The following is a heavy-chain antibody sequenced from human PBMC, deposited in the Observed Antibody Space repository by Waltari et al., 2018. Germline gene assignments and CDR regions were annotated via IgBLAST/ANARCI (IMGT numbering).Heavy chain of an antibody. CDR3: ARDLSVTHYYGMDV. V-gene: IGHV3-7*04. CDR2: IKQDGSEK. CDR1: GFTFSSYW. D-gene: IGHD3-10*01. Sequence: EVQLVESGGGLVQPGGSLRLSCAASGFTFSSYWMSWVRQAPGKGLEWVANIKQDGSEKYYVDSVKGRFTISRDNAKNSLYLQMNSLRAEDTAVYYCARDLSVTHYYGMDVWGQGTTVTVSS. J-gene: IGHJ6*02.